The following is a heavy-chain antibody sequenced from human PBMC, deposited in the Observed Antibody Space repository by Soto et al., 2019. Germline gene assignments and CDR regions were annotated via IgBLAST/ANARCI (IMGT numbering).Heavy chain of an antibody. V-gene: IGHV3-15*05. CDR3: AKVVRPSATTTQAAHY. D-gene: IGHD4-17*01. CDR1: GITFGNAW. Sequence: GGSLRLSCAASGITFGNAWMSWVRQAPGKGLEWVGRFKSKTDGGTIDYAAPVRGRFTISRDDSKNTLYLKMTSLRAEDTAVYYCAKVVRPSATTTQAAHYWGQGTLVTVSS. CDR2: FKSKTDGGTI. J-gene: IGHJ4*02.